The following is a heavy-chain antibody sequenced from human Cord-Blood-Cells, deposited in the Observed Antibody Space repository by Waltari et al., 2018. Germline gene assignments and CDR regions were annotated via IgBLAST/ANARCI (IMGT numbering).Heavy chain of an antibody. D-gene: IGHD6-13*01. Sequence: EVQLVESGGGLVQPGGSPRLSCAASGFTFSSYEMNWVRQAPGKGLEWGSYISSRGSTVSDADSVKGRFTISRDNAKNSLYLQMNSLRAEDTAVYYCAREGRIAAAGTDYWGQGTLVTVSS. CDR2: ISSRGSTV. J-gene: IGHJ4*02. CDR1: GFTFSSYE. CDR3: AREGRIAAAGTDY. V-gene: IGHV3-48*03.